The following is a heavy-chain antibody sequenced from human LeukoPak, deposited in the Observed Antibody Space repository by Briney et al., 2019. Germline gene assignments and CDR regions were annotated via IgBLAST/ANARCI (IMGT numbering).Heavy chain of an antibody. CDR1: GGSISSSSYY. CDR2: IKQDGSEK. J-gene: IGHJ4*02. Sequence: ETLSLTCTVSGGSISSSSYYWGWIRQPPGKGLEWVANIKQDGSEKYYVDSVKGRFTISRDNAKNSLYLQMNSLRAEDTAVYYCARGYGSSGPYDYWGQGTLVTVSS. CDR3: ARGYGSSGPYDY. D-gene: IGHD6-13*01. V-gene: IGHV3-7*01.